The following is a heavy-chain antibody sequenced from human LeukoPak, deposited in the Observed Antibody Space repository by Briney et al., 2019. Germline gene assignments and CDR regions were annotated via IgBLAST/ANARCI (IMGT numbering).Heavy chain of an antibody. Sequence: SVKVSCKASGGTFSSYAISWVRQAPGQGLEWMGRIIPILGIANYAQKFQGRVTITADESTSTAYMELSSLRSEDTAVYYCARDRKVRGADFDYWGQGTLVTVSS. CDR2: IIPILGIA. CDR1: GGTFSSYA. D-gene: IGHD3-10*01. V-gene: IGHV1-69*04. CDR3: ARDRKVRGADFDY. J-gene: IGHJ4*02.